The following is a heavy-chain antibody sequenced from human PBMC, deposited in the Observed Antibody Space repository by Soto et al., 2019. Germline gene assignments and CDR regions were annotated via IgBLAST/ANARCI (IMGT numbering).Heavy chain of an antibody. CDR2: ITWNSDNV. CDR1: GFSFDDYG. Sequence: EVQLVESGGGLVQPGRSLRLSCAASGFSFDDYGMHWVRQAPGKGLEWVSGITWNSDNVDYADSVMGRFTISRDNARNSLYMKMNSLRADDTALYYCIALAGILDYVLFDICGLGTVVPVSS. D-gene: IGHD6-19*01. J-gene: IGHJ3*02. CDR3: IALAGILDYVLFDI. V-gene: IGHV3-9*01.